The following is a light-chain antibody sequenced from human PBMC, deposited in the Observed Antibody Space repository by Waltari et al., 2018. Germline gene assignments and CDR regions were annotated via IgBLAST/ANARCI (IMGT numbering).Light chain of an antibody. V-gene: IGLV3-19*01. CDR2: GKE. CDR3: HSRKGSDNQVV. Sequence: SSELTQGPDVPVALGQTVKITCQGDSLRTSYASWYQVKPGQAPVLVLFGKEKRPSGFPDRFSGYSSGTTSSLTITGAQAEDEADYYCHSRKGSDNQVVFGGGTKLTVL. J-gene: IGLJ3*02. CDR1: SLRTSY.